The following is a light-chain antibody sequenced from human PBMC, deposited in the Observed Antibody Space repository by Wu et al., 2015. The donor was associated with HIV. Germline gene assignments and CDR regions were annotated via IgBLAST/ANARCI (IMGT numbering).Light chain of an antibody. CDR2: GAS. J-gene: IGKJ1*01. CDR1: ESVPSN. Sequence: IVLTQSPGTLSLSPGEGATLSCRASESVPSNYLAWYQHRPGQAPRLLIYGASYRATGIPDRFSGSRSGTEFTLTISSLQSEDFAVYYCQQYNKWPRTFGQGTKV. V-gene: IGKV3D-15*01. CDR3: QQYNKWPRT.